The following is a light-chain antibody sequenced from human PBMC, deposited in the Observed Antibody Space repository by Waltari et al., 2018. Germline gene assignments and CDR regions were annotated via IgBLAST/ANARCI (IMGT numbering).Light chain of an antibody. V-gene: IGLV2-14*01. CDR3: SSYTGGSTFYV. Sequence: QSALTQPASVSGSPGQSIPIPCTGTRRDVCNYNYVSWYQQHPGKVPKLIIYGVSNRPSGVSNRFSGSKSGNTASLTISGLQAEDEADYYCSSYTGGSTFYVFGTGTKVAVL. J-gene: IGLJ1*01. CDR1: RRDVCNYNY. CDR2: GVS.